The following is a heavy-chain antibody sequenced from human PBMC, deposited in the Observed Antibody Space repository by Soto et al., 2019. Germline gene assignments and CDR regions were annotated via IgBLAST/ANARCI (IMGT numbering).Heavy chain of an antibody. CDR3: AKYRRQEEGSSWYGMDV. J-gene: IGHJ6*02. Sequence: GGSLRLSCAASGFTFSSYAMSWVRQAPGKGLEWVSAISGSGGSTYYADSVKGRFTISRDNSKNTLYLQMNSLRAEDTAVYYCAKYRRQEEGSSWYGMDVWGQGTTVTVSS. CDR2: ISGSGGST. D-gene: IGHD6-13*01. CDR1: GFTFSSYA. V-gene: IGHV3-23*01.